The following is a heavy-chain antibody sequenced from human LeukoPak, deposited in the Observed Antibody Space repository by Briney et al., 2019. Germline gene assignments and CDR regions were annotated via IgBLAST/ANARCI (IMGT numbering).Heavy chain of an antibody. J-gene: IGHJ6*02. CDR3: ASRGLAYYSGIDV. CDR1: GGSISSYY. CDR2: IYYSGST. V-gene: IGHV4-59*01. D-gene: IGHD5-12*01. Sequence: SETLSLTCTVSGGSISSYYWSWIRQPPGKGLEWIGYIYYSGSTNYNPSLKSRVTITVDAYKTQFPLKLSSVAAADTAVYCCASRGLAYYSGIDVWGQGPTVPVSS.